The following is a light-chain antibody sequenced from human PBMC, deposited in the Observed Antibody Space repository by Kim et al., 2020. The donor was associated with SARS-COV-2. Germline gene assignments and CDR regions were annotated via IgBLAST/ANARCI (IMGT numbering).Light chain of an antibody. CDR1: QSISSSY. Sequence: PGERATLSCRASQSISSSYLAWYQQKPGQAPRLLIYGASSRATGIPDRFSGSGSGTDFTLTISRLEPEDFAVYYFQQYGCTPAITFGQGTRLEIK. V-gene: IGKV3-20*01. J-gene: IGKJ5*01. CDR2: GAS. CDR3: QQYGCTPAIT.